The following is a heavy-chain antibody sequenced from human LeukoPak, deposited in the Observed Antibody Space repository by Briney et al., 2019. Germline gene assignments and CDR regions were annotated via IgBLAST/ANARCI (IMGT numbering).Heavy chain of an antibody. V-gene: IGHV3-23*01. CDR2: ISGSGGST. J-gene: IGHJ6*02. CDR1: GFTFSSYA. D-gene: IGHD6-13*01. CDR3: ARDSSSSWSPGYYGMDV. Sequence: GGSLRLSCAASGFTFSSYAMSWVRQAPGKGLEWVSAISGSGGSTYYADSVKGRFTISRDNSKNTLYLQMNSLRAEDTAVYYCARDSSSSWSPGYYGMDVWGQGTTVTVSS.